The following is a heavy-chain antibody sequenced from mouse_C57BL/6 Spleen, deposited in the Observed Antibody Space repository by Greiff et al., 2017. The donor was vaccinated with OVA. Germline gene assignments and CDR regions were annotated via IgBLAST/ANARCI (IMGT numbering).Heavy chain of an antibody. J-gene: IGHJ2*01. CDR3: AREERIQLSHFAY. CDR1: GYAFSSSW. Sequence: QVQLQQSGPELVKPGASVKISCKASGYAFSSSWMNWVKQRPGKGLEWIGRIYPGDGDTNYNGKFKGKATLTADKSSSTSYMQLISLTSEDSAVYFCAREERIQLSHFAYWGQGTTLTVSS. CDR2: IYPGDGDT. D-gene: IGHD3-2*02. V-gene: IGHV1-82*01.